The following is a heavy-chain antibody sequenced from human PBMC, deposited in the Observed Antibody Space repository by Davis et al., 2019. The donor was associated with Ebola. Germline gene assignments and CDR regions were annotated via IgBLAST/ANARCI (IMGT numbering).Heavy chain of an antibody. V-gene: IGHV6-1*01. J-gene: IGHJ4*02. D-gene: IGHD5-24*01. CDR2: TYYRSEWNN. CDR1: GDSVSLNSAG. Sequence: HSQTLSLTRAISGDSVSLNSAGWNWIRQSPSRGLEWLGRTYYRSEWNNDYAVPVRSRLIINPDTSKNQLSLHLNSVTAEDTAVYYCARGWLQGGFDYWGQGSLVTVSS. CDR3: ARGWLQGGFDY.